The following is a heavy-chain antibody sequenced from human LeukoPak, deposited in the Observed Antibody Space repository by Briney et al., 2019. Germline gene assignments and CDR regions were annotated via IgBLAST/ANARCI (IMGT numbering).Heavy chain of an antibody. CDR2: ISGSGGTT. CDR1: GFIFRKFG. D-gene: IGHD3-9*01. Sequence: PGGSLRLSCAVSGFIFRKFGMNWVRQAPGKGLEWVSSISGSGGTTYYADSVKGRITISRDNSKNTLFLQMDSLRADDTAVYYCATDLYASRGDFDWLLVPFDCWGQGTLVTVSS. CDR3: ATDLYASRGDFDWLLVPFDC. J-gene: IGHJ4*02. V-gene: IGHV3-23*01.